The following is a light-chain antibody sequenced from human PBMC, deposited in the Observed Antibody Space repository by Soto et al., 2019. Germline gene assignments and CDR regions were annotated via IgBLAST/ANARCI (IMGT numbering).Light chain of an antibody. CDR1: RSVSGN. CDR3: QHHGTWPVS. J-gene: IGKJ5*01. CDR2: GTA. Sequence: EIVMTQSPATLSVSPGERATLSCRASRSVSGNLAWYQQKPGQPPRRLVFGTASSAAFGLPRFSGSRYGAEFFPITSSLQSDDVSVDYCQHHGTWPVSFGQGTRLEIK. V-gene: IGKV3-15*01.